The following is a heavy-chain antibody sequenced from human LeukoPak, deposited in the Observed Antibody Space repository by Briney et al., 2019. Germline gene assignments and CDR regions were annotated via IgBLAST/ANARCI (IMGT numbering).Heavy chain of an antibody. V-gene: IGHV5-51*01. CDR2: IYPGDSDT. CDR1: GHSLTSFW. Sequence: ESLKISRKGSGHSLTSFWNGWVRQMPGKGPEWMGIIYPGDSDTRYSPSFQGQVTISADKSISTAYLQWSSLKASDTAMYYCARQYSSGWYNYGMDVWGQGTTVTVSS. CDR3: ARQYSSGWYNYGMDV. D-gene: IGHD6-19*01. J-gene: IGHJ6*02.